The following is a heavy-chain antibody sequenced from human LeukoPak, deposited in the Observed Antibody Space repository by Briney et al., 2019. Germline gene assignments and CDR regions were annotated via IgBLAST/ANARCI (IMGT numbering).Heavy chain of an antibody. CDR3: ARDRTHCSGGSCYGYYYYYYMDV. CDR1: GYTFTGYY. V-gene: IGHV1-2*02. Sequence: ASVKVSCKASGYTFTGYYMHWVRQAPGQGLEWMGWINPNSGGTNYAQKFQGRVTMTRDTSISTAYMELSRLRSDDTAVYYCARDRTHCSGGSCYGYYYYYYMDVWGKGTTVTVSS. D-gene: IGHD2-15*01. J-gene: IGHJ6*03. CDR2: INPNSGGT.